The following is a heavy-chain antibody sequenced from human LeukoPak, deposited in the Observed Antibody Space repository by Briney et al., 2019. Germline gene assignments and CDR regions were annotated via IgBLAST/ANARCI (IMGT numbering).Heavy chain of an antibody. Sequence: ASVKVSGKASGYTCTGYYMHWVRQAPGQGLEWMGWINPNSGGTNYAQKFQGRVTMTRDTSISTAYMELSRLRSDDTAVYYCARVTGYVMEDYFDYWGQGTLVTVSS. V-gene: IGHV1-2*02. CDR3: ARVTGYVMEDYFDY. D-gene: IGHD6-13*01. CDR1: GYTCTGYY. CDR2: INPNSGGT. J-gene: IGHJ4*02.